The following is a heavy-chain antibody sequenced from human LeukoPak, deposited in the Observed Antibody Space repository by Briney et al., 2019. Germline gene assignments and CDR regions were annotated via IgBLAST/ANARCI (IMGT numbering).Heavy chain of an antibody. CDR2: IYYSGST. Sequence: SQTLSLTCTVSGGSISSGDYYWSWIRQPPGKGLEWIGYIYYSGSTYYNPSLKSRVTISVDRSKNQFSLKLSSVTAADTAVYYCAREGPADAFDIWGQGTMVTVSS. J-gene: IGHJ3*02. V-gene: IGHV4-30-4*08. CDR3: AREGPADAFDI. CDR1: GGSISSGDYY.